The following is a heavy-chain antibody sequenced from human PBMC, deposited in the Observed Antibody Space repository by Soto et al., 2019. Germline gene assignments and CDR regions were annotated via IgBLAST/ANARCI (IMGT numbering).Heavy chain of an antibody. D-gene: IGHD2-8*01. CDR1: GGSFSGYY. CDR3: ARVLLNRTFRVNFDY. CDR2: INHSGST. V-gene: IGHV4-34*01. Sequence: PSETLSLTCAVYGGSFSGYYWSWIRQPPGKGLEWIGEINHSGSTNYNPSLKSRVTISVDTSKNQFSLKLSSVTAADTAVYYCARVLLNRTFRVNFDYWGQGTLVTVSS. J-gene: IGHJ4*02.